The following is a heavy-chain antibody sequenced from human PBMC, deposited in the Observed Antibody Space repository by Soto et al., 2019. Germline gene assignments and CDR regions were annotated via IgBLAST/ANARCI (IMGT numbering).Heavy chain of an antibody. CDR1: GASINSYC. V-gene: IGHV4-59*01. Sequence: ETLSLTCTVSGASINSYCWNWIRQPPGKGLEWIGYICYSGSTNYNPSLKSRVTISLDTSKNQFSLKLSSVTAADTAVYFCARDRSSGYYYFDNWGQGTLVTVSS. CDR2: ICYSGST. J-gene: IGHJ4*02. CDR3: ARDRSSGYYYFDN. D-gene: IGHD3-22*01.